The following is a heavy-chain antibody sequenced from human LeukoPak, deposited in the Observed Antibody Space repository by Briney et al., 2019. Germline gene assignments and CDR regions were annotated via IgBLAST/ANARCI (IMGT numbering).Heavy chain of an antibody. J-gene: IGHJ5*02. CDR1: GGSISSGDYY. CDR2: IYYSGST. V-gene: IGHV4-30-4*08. D-gene: IGHD2-2*01. Sequence: SETLSLTCTVSGGSISSGDYYWSWIRQPPGKGLEWTGYIYYSGSTYYNPSLKSRVTISVDTSKNQFSLKLSSVTAADTAVYYCARVVPREYCSSTSCYRRWFDPWGQGTLVTVSS. CDR3: ARVVPREYCSSTSCYRRWFDP.